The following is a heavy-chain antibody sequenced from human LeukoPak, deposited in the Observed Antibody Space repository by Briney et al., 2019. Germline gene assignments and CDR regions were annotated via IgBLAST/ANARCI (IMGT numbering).Heavy chain of an antibody. CDR3: AKDPWYSSSWYYVFDI. J-gene: IGHJ3*02. V-gene: IGHV3-23*01. CDR1: GFSFSSYA. Sequence: GGSLRLSCAASGFSFSSYAMSWVRQAPGKGLEWVSVISGSGGTTYYTDSVKGRFTISRDNSKNTLYLQMNSLRAEDTAVYHCAKDPWYSSSWYYVFDIWGQGTMVTVSS. D-gene: IGHD6-13*01. CDR2: ISGSGGTT.